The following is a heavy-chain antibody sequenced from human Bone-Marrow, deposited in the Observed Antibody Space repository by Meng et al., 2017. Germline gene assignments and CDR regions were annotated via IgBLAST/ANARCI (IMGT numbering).Heavy chain of an antibody. CDR1: GFTFSSYA. Sequence: SLKISCAASGFTFSSYAMHWVRQAPGKGLEWVSGISWNSGSIGYADSVKGRFTISRDNAKNSLYLQMNSLRAEDTAVYYCARDFDILTGSNGFFDLWGRGTLVTVSS. CDR3: ARDFDILTGSNGFFDL. V-gene: IGHV3-9*01. J-gene: IGHJ2*01. D-gene: IGHD3-9*01. CDR2: ISWNSGSI.